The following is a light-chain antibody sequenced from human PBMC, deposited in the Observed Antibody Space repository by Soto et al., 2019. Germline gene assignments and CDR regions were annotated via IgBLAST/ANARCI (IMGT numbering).Light chain of an antibody. CDR3: QQYNNWPPKDT. Sequence: EIVMTQSPATLSVSPGERATLSCRASQSVSSNLAWYQQKPGQAPRLLIYGASTRATGIPARFSGSGSGTEFTLTISSLQSEDLAVYYCQQYNNWPPKDTFGPGTKVDIK. J-gene: IGKJ3*01. V-gene: IGKV3-15*01. CDR1: QSVSSN. CDR2: GAS.